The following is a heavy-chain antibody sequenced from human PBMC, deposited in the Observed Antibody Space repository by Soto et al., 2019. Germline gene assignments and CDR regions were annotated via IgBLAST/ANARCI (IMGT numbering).Heavy chain of an antibody. CDR3: AKDLSIRFLEWLPDYYMDV. D-gene: IGHD3-3*01. CDR1: GFTFSSYA. V-gene: IGHV3-23*01. Sequence: GSLRLSCAASGFTFSSYAMSWVRQAPGKGLEWVSAISGSGGSTYYADSVKGRFTISRDNSKNTLYLQMNSLRAEDTAVYYCAKDLSIRFLEWLPDYYMDVWGKGTTVTVSS. J-gene: IGHJ6*03. CDR2: ISGSGGST.